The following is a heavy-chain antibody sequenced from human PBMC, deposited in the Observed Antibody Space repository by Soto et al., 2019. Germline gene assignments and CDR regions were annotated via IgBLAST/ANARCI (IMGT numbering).Heavy chain of an antibody. CDR2: INPNSGGT. J-gene: IGHJ6*03. D-gene: IGHD2-8*02. CDR1: GYTFTGYY. Sequence: ASVKVSCKASGYTFTGYYMHWVRQAPGQGLEWMGWINPNSGGTNYAQKFQGWVTMTRDTSISTAYMELSRLRSDDTAVYYCARGVLSGRPRDLYYYMDVWGKGTTVTVS. V-gene: IGHV1-2*04. CDR3: ARGVLSGRPRDLYYYMDV.